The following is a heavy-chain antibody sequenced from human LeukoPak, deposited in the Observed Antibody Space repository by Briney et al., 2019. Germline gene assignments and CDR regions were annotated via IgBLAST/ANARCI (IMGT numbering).Heavy chain of an antibody. D-gene: IGHD3-22*01. V-gene: IGHV3-7*01. CDR3: ARGSSGYYCDHFQT. Sequence: GGSLRLSCAASGFTFSNYWMTWIRQAPGKGREWVANMKQDGIEKYYVDSVEGRFTVPRDNTKNSLFLQMDSLRAEDTAVYYCARGSSGYYCDHFQTWGQGSLVTVSS. CDR1: GFTFSNYW. CDR2: MKQDGIEK. J-gene: IGHJ1*01.